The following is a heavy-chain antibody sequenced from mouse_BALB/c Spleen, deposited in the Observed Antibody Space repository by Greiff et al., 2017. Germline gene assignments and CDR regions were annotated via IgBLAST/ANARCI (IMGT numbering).Heavy chain of an antibody. V-gene: IGHV5-6-3*01. D-gene: IGHD2-10*02. J-gene: IGHJ3*01. CDR1: GFTFSSYG. CDR3: ARVKYGNYGFAY. CDR2: INSNGGST. Sequence: EVKLMESGGGLVQPGGSLKLSCAASGFTFSSYGMSWVRQTPDKRLELVATINSNGGSTYYPDSVKGRFTISRDNAKNTLYLQMSSLKSEDTAMYYCARVKYGNYGFAYWGQGTLVTVSA.